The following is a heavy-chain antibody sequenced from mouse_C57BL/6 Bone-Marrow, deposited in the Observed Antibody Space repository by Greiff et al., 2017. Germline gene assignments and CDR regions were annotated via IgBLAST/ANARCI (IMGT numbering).Heavy chain of an antibody. CDR2: ISSGSSTI. J-gene: IGHJ4*01. CDR1: GFTFSDYG. CDR3: ARANYYGSSSYAMDY. D-gene: IGHD1-1*01. V-gene: IGHV5-17*01. Sequence: EVKLVESGGGLVKPGGSLKLSCAASGFTFSDYGMHWVRQAPEKGLEWVAYISSGSSTIYYADTVKGRFTISRDNAKNTLFLQMTSLRSEDTAMYYCARANYYGSSSYAMDYWGQGTSVTVSS.